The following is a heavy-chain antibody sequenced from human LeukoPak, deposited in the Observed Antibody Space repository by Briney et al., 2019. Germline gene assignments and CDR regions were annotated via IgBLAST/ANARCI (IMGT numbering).Heavy chain of an antibody. D-gene: IGHD2-2*02. Sequence: GGSLRLSCAASGFTFSSYWMSWVRQAPGKGLEWVANIKQDGSEKYYVDSVKGRFTISRDNAKNSLYLQMNSLRAEDTAVYYCAKLIPAYCSSTSCYRAPFDYWGQGTLVTVSS. J-gene: IGHJ4*02. CDR2: IKQDGSEK. V-gene: IGHV3-7*03. CDR3: AKLIPAYCSSTSCYRAPFDY. CDR1: GFTFSSYW.